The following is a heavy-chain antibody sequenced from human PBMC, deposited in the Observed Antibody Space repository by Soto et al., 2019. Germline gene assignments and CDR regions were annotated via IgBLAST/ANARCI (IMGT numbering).Heavy chain of an antibody. V-gene: IGHV3-53*01. J-gene: IGHJ4*02. Sequence: EVQLVESGGGLIQPGGSLRLSCAASGLTVSSHYMSWVRQAPGKGLEWVAVIFSGGTTYYADSVKGRFTISRDHSRNTVYLQMNSLRAEDTAVYYCAFASAYYYYFDYWGQGALVTVSS. CDR2: IFSGGTT. D-gene: IGHD3-22*01. CDR1: GLTVSSHY. CDR3: AFASAYYYYFDY.